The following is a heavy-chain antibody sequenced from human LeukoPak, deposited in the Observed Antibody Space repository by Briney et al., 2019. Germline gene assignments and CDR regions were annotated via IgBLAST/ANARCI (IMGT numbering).Heavy chain of an antibody. J-gene: IGHJ4*02. CDR2: ISSSGSTI. D-gene: IGHD6-13*01. CDR3: ARARYSSSWYHD. V-gene: IGHV3-48*04. Sequence: PGGSLRLSCAASGFTFSSYSMNWVRQAPGKGLEWVSYISSSGSTIYYADSVKGRFTISRDNAKNSLYLQMNSLRAEDTAVYYCARARYSSSWYHDWGQGTLVTVSS. CDR1: GFTFSSYS.